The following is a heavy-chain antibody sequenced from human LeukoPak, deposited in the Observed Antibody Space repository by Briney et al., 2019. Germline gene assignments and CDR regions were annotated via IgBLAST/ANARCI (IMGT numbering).Heavy chain of an antibody. J-gene: IGHJ4*02. CDR2: IYSGGST. Sequence: PGGSLRLSCAASGFTVSSNYMSWVRQAPGKGLGWVSVIYSGGSTYYADSVKGRFTISRDNSKNTLYLQMNSLRAEDTAVYYCAREDFGRNYFDYWGQGTLVTVSS. V-gene: IGHV3-66*02. CDR3: AREDFGRNYFDY. D-gene: IGHD3-10*01. CDR1: GFTVSSNY.